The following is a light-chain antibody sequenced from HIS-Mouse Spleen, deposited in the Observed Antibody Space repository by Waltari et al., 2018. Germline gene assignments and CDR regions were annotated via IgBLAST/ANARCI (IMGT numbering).Light chain of an antibody. CDR3: QQYYSFPRT. Sequence: AIWMTQPPSLLSASTGDRVTISCQMSQGISSYLAWYQQKPGKAPELLIYAASTLQSGVPSRFSGSGSGTDFTLTISCLQSEDFATYYCQQYYSFPRTFGGGTKVEIK. CDR1: QGISSY. V-gene: IGKV1D-8*02. CDR2: AAS. J-gene: IGKJ4*01.